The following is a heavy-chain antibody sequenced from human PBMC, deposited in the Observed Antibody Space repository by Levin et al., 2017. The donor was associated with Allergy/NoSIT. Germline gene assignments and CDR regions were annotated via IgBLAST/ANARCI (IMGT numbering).Heavy chain of an antibody. CDR3: ARARITNRIYYFDY. CDR1: GFTFGDTG. D-gene: IGHD3-16*01. CDR2: IRSKPYGGTA. J-gene: IGHJ4*02. V-gene: IGHV3-49*03. Sequence: PGGSLRLSCSTSGFTFGDTGMAWFRQAPGKGLEWVGFIRSKPYGGTAEYAASVKGRFTISRDDSKSIAYLQMNSLKNEDTAVYFCARARITNRIYYFDYWGQGTLVTVSS.